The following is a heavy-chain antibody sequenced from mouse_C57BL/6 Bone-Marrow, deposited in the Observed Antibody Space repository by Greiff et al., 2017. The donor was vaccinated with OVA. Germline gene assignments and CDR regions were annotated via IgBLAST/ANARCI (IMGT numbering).Heavy chain of an antibody. V-gene: IGHV1-69*01. CDR1: GYTFTSYW. D-gene: IGHD1-1*01. CDR3: ARVEGIYYYGSSPWFAY. J-gene: IGHJ3*01. CDR2: IDPSDSYT. Sequence: QLQQPGAELVMPGASVKLSCKASGYTFTSYWMHWVKQRPGQGLEWIGEIDPSDSYTNYNQKFKGKSTLTVDKSSSTAYMQLSSLTSEDSAVYYCARVEGIYYYGSSPWFAYWGQGTLVTVSA.